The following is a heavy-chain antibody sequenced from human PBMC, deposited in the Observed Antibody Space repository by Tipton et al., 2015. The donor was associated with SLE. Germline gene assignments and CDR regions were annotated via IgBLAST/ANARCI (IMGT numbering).Heavy chain of an antibody. CDR2: IFPADSDT. CDR3: ARGEPYYSGGRGPI. Sequence: QLVQSGAEVKKPGKSLKISCKVSGYTFTSYWIGWVRQMPGKGLEWLGTIFPADSDTRYRPSFQGQVTISADKSTSTAYLQWSSLKASDTAMYYCARGEPYYSGGRGPIWGQGTLVTVSS. J-gene: IGHJ4*02. V-gene: IGHV5-51*03. CDR1: GYTFTSYW. D-gene: IGHD3-22*01.